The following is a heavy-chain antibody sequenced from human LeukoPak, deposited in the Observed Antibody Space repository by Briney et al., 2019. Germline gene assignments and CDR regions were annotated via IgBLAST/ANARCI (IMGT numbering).Heavy chain of an antibody. J-gene: IGHJ3*02. CDR3: ARVCGHSSGWFEGAFDI. CDR1: GGTFSSYA. Sequence: ASVKVSCKASGGTFSSYAISWVRQAPGQGLEWMGRIIPIFGTANYAQKFQGRVTITTDGSTSTAYMELSSLRSEDTAVYYCARVCGHSSGWFEGAFDIWGQGTMVTVSS. V-gene: IGHV1-69*05. CDR2: IIPIFGTA. D-gene: IGHD6-19*01.